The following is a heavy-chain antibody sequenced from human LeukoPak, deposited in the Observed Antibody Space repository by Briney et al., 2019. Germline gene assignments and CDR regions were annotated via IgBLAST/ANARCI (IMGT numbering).Heavy chain of an antibody. J-gene: IGHJ4*02. CDR2: FYYSGST. Sequence: SETLSLTCAVSGDSITSGGYSWTWIRQPPGKGLEWIGFFYYSGSTYYNPSLKSRVTISVDTSKNQFSLKLSSVTAADTAVYYCARGQRAEQQREPHFDYWGQGTLVTVSS. V-gene: IGHV4-30-4*07. CDR1: GDSITSGGYS. CDR3: ARGQRAEQQREPHFDY. D-gene: IGHD6-13*01.